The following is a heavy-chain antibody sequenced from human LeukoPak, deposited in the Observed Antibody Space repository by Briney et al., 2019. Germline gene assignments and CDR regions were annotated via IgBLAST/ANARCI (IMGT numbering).Heavy chain of an antibody. Sequence: PSGTLSLTCSVSGDSVTSNHWWSWLRQPPGKRLEWIAEIYRGGSPFYNPSLKSRVTISLDKSKNQFSLTLTSVTTADTAVYYCARVVAMPFNYFESWGQGTLVAVSS. CDR1: GDSVTSNHW. V-gene: IGHV4-4*02. J-gene: IGHJ4*02. CDR2: IYRGGSP. D-gene: IGHD2-2*01. CDR3: ARVVAMPFNYFES.